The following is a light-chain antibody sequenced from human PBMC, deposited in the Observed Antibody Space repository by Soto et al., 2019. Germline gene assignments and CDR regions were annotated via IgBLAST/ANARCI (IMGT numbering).Light chain of an antibody. CDR2: DAS. CDR1: QSVFVY. CDR3: QQRYSWPPLT. Sequence: EVVLTQSPATLSLSPGERATLSCRASQSVFVYLAWYQQKPGQAPRLLIYDASNRAPGIPARFSGSGSGTDFTLTINSLEPEDFAVYYCQQRYSWPPLTFGGGTTVEIK. J-gene: IGKJ4*01. V-gene: IGKV3-11*01.